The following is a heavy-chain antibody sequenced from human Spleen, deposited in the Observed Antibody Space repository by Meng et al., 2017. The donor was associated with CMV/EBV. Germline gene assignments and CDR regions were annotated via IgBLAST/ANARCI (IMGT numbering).Heavy chain of an antibody. D-gene: IGHD2-2*01. V-gene: IGHV3-30*04. CDR1: GFTFSCYA. CDR3: ARDGIVVGDYYGMDV. J-gene: IGHJ6*02. Sequence: GESLKISCAASGFTFSCYAMHWVRQAPGKGLEWVAVISYDGSNKYYADSVKGRFTISRDNSKHTLYLQMKSLTTEDTAVYFCARDGIVVGDYYGMDVWGQGTTVTVSS. CDR2: ISYDGSNK.